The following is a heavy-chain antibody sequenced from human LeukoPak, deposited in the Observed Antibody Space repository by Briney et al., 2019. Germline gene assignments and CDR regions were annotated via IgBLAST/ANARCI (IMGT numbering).Heavy chain of an antibody. Sequence: SETLSLTCTVSGGSISSSSYYWGWIRQPPGKGLEWIGRIEPSGTNDHNPSLKSRVTMSINMSKNQFSLELISVTAADTAVYYCTRGHGWTDYWGQGTLVTVSS. J-gene: IGHJ4*02. CDR2: IEPSGTN. CDR3: TRGHGWTDY. CDR1: GGSISSSSYY. D-gene: IGHD6-19*01. V-gene: IGHV4-39*07.